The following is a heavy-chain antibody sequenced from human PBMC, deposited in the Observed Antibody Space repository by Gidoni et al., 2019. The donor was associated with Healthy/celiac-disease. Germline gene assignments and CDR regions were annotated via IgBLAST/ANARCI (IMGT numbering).Heavy chain of an antibody. D-gene: IGHD6-13*01. J-gene: IGHJ5*01. CDR1: GFTFSSYA. CDR2: ISGSGGST. V-gene: IGHV3-23*01. CDR3: AKGDSSSWFGY. Sequence: EVQLLESGGGLVQPGGSLRLSCAAAGFTFSSYAMSWGRQAPGQGLQWVSAISGSGGSTYYADSVKGRFTISRDNSKNTLYLQMNSLVAEDTAVYYCAKGDSSSWFGYWGQGTLVTVSS.